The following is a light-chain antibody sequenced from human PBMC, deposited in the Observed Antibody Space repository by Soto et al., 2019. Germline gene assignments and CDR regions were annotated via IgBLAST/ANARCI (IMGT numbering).Light chain of an antibody. CDR1: QDIDKW. CDR2: TAS. CDR3: QQGKDFPLT. V-gene: IGKV1-12*01. J-gene: IGKJ4*01. Sequence: DIQMTQSPSSVSASVGDRVTITCRASQDIDKWLTWYQQKPGLAPKLVIYTASRLYGGGPSRFSGSGSGTYFTLTISNLQPEDVATYYCQQGKDFPLTCGGGTKVEI.